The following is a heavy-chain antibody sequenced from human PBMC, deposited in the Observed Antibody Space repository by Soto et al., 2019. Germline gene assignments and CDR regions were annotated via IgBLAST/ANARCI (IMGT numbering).Heavy chain of an antibody. D-gene: IGHD2-21*01. CDR2: INHSGST. V-gene: IGHV4-34*01. CDR3: ARFKPPY. J-gene: IGHJ1*01. Sequence: SETLSLTCAVSGGSFSGYYWSWLRQPPGKGLEWIGEINHSGSTNYNPSLKSRVTISVDTSKNQFSLKLSSVTAADTAVYFCARFKPPYWGQGTLVTVSS. CDR1: GGSFSGYY.